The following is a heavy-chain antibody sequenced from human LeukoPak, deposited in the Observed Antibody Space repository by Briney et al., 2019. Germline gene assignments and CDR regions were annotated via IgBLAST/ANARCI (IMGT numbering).Heavy chain of an antibody. Sequence: SETLSLTCTVSGGSISSGGYYWSWIRQHPGKGLEWIGYIYYSGSTYYNPSLKSRVTISVDTSKNLFSLKLSSVTAADTAVYYCARGITILLGSVGSYFDYWGQGTLVTVSS. D-gene: IGHD3-3*01. J-gene: IGHJ4*02. V-gene: IGHV4-31*03. CDR2: IYYSGST. CDR3: ARGITILLGSVGSYFDY. CDR1: GGSISSGGYY.